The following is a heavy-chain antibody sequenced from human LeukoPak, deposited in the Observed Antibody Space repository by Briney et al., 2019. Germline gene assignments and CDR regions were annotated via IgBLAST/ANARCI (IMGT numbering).Heavy chain of an antibody. D-gene: IGHD3-10*01. J-gene: IGHJ5*02. Sequence: PGGSLRLSCSASGFTFSSYEMNWVRQAPGKGLEWVSYISSSGSTIYYADSVKGRFTISRDNAKHSLYLQMNSQRAENTAVYYCTRDLDGSGSYNWFDPWGQGTLVTVSS. CDR1: GFTFSSYE. CDR2: ISSSGSTI. CDR3: TRDLDGSGSYNWFDP. V-gene: IGHV3-48*03.